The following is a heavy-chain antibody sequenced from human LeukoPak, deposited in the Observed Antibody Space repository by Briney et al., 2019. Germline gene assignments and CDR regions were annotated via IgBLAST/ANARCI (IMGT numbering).Heavy chain of an antibody. J-gene: IGHJ4*02. Sequence: PSETLSLTCTVSGGTISSGGYYWSWIRQHPGKGLEWIGYIYYSGSTYYNPSLKSRVTISVDTSKNQISLKLSSVTAADTAVYYCARSYGYHDFVYWGQGTLVTVTS. D-gene: IGHD6-25*01. V-gene: IGHV4-31*03. CDR1: GGTISSGGYY. CDR3: ARSYGYHDFVY. CDR2: IYYSGST.